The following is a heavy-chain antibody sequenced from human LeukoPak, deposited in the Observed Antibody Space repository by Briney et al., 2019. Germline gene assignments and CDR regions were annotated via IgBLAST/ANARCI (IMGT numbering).Heavy chain of an antibody. CDR3: AKDPRIAAAGTNWFDP. V-gene: IGHV3-23*01. CDR1: GFTFSSYA. CDR2: ISGSGGST. J-gene: IGHJ5*02. Sequence: GGPLRLSCAASGFTFSSYAMSWVRQAPGKGLEWVSAISGSGGSTYYADSVKGRFTISRDNSKNTLYLQMNSLRAEDTAVYYCAKDPRIAAAGTNWFDPWGQGTLVTVSS. D-gene: IGHD6-13*01.